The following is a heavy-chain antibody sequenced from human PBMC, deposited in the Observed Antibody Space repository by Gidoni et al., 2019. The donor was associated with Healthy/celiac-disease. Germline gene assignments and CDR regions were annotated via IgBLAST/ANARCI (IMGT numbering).Heavy chain of an antibody. J-gene: IGHJ4*02. CDR2: ISWNSGSI. V-gene: IGHV3-9*01. Sequence: EVQLVDSGGGLVQPGRSMRLSCAAPGFTLDDYAMHWVRQAPGKGLEWVSGISWNSGSIGYADSVKCRFTISRDNAKNSLYLQMNSLRAEDTALYYCAKGRGYDPDGAFDYWGQGTLVTVSS. CDR3: AKGRGYDPDGAFDY. CDR1: GFTLDDYA. D-gene: IGHD5-12*01.